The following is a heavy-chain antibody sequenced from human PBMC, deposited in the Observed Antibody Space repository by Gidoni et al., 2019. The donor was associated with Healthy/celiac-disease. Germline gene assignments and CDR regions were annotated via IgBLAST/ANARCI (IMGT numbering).Heavy chain of an antibody. Sequence: QVQLQESRTGLVKPSETQSLTCTVPGGSISSYYWRCIREPPGKGLEWIGYIYYSVSTNYNPSLKSRVTISVDTSKNQFSLKLSSVTAADTAVYYCARAHSRGNDFWSGYSRIGYYFDYWGQGTLVTVSS. V-gene: IGHV4-59*01. D-gene: IGHD3-3*01. J-gene: IGHJ4*02. CDR2: IYYSVST. CDR3: ARAHSRGNDFWSGYSRIGYYFDY. CDR1: GGSISSYY.